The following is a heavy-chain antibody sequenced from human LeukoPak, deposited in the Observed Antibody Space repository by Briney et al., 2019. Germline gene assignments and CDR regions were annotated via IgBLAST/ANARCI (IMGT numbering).Heavy chain of an antibody. Sequence: SETLSLTCTVSGGSIYSGSYYWRWIRQPAGKGLEWIGRIYTSGSTNYNPSLKSRVTISVDTSKNQFSLKLSSVTAADTAVYYCARDRRDGYNLYYFDLWGQGTLVTVSS. CDR2: IYTSGST. J-gene: IGHJ4*02. V-gene: IGHV4-61*02. CDR3: ARDRRDGYNLYYFDL. CDR1: GGSIYSGSYY. D-gene: IGHD5-24*01.